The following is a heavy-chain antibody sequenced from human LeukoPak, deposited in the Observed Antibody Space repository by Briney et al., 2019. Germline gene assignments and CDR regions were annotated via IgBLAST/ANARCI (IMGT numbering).Heavy chain of an antibody. CDR1: GFTFDDYA. CDR3: ARHHPVSRSFDY. Sequence: QTGGSLRLSCAASGFTFDDYAMHWVRQAPGKGLEWVSGISWNSGSIGYADSVKGRFTISRDNAKNSLYLQMNSLRAEDTAVYYCARHHPVSRSFDYWGQGTLVTVSS. D-gene: IGHD5/OR15-5a*01. CDR2: ISWNSGSI. V-gene: IGHV3-9*01. J-gene: IGHJ4*02.